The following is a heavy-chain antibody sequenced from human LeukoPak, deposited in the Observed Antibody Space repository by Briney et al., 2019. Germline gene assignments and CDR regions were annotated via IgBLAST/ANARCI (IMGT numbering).Heavy chain of an antibody. CDR1: GGSISSGDYY. D-gene: IGHD2-15*01. J-gene: IGHJ5*02. CDR2: IYYSGST. CDR3: ARDAGYCSGGSCYSGGNWFDP. Sequence: PSQTLSLTCTVSGGSISSGDYYWSWIRQPPGKGLEWIGYIYYSGSTYYNPSLKSRVTISVDTSKNQFSLKLSSVTAADTAVYYCARDAGYCSGGSCYSGGNWFDPWGQGTLVTVSP. V-gene: IGHV4-30-4*01.